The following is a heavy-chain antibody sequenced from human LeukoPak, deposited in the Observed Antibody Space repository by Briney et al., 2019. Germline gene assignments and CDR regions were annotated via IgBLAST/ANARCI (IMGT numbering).Heavy chain of an antibody. V-gene: IGHV1-46*01. CDR1: GYTFTSYY. CDR2: INPSGGTT. Sequence: GASVKLSCKASGYTFTSYYMHWVRQAPGQGLEWMAIINPSGGTTTYAQKFQGRVTVTRDTSTSTVYIELSSLRSEGTAVYYCARDPAYYYGSGIYSALDFWGQGTLVTVSS. CDR3: ARDPAYYYGSGIYSALDF. J-gene: IGHJ4*02. D-gene: IGHD3-10*01.